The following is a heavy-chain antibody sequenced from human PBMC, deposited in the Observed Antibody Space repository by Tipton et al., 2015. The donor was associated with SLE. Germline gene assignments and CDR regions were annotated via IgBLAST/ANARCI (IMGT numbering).Heavy chain of an antibody. CDR3: ATCKGSYWYFDL. Sequence: TLSLTCTVSGGSISSGDYYWSWIRQPPGKGLEWIGYIYYSGSTYYNPSLKSRVTISVDTSKNQFSLKLSSVTAADTAVYYCATCKGSYWYFDLWGRGSLVTVSS. V-gene: IGHV4-30-4*01. D-gene: IGHD2/OR15-2a*01. J-gene: IGHJ2*01. CDR1: GGSISSGDYY. CDR2: IYYSGST.